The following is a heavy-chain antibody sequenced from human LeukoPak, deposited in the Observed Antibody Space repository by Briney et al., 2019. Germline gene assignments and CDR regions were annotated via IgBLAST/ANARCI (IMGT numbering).Heavy chain of an antibody. V-gene: IGHV3-53*01. D-gene: IGHD6-19*01. CDR3: ARISSGWYGSGYFDY. Sequence: GGSLRLSCAASGFTVSSNYVSWVRQAPGKGLEWVSVIYSGGSTYYADSVKGRFTISRDNSKNTLYLQMNSLRAEDTAVYYCARISSGWYGSGYFDYWGQGTLVTVSS. J-gene: IGHJ4*02. CDR2: IYSGGST. CDR1: GFTVSSNY.